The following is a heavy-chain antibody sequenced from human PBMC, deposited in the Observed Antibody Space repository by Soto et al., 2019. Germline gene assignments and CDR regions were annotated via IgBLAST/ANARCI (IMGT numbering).Heavy chain of an antibody. CDR3: ARSIRGPRRFNGMDV. D-gene: IGHD1-20*01. J-gene: IGHJ6*02. CDR1: GFSLTSPGMC. Sequence: SGPTLVNPTETLTLTCTFSGFSLTSPGMCVSWIRQSPGKALEWLALIERDDDDKYYSTPLKARLTISKDTRKNQVVLTMANMEPADTATYYCARSIRGPRRFNGMDVWGQGTTVTAP. V-gene: IGHV2-70*13. CDR2: IERDDDDK.